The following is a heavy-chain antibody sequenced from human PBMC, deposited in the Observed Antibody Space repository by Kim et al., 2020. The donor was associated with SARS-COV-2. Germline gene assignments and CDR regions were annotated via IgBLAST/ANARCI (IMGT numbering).Heavy chain of an antibody. Sequence: GGSLRLSCAASGFTFSTYGMHWVRQAPGKGLEWVAAMSYDGTDKYYADSVKGRFTISRDNSKNTLYLQMNSLRTEDTAVYYCAKDRGMGHYYGMDVWGQGTTVTLSS. V-gene: IGHV3-30*18. J-gene: IGHJ6*02. CDR2: MSYDGTDK. CDR3: AKDRGMGHYYGMDV. D-gene: IGHD3-10*01. CDR1: GFTFSTYG.